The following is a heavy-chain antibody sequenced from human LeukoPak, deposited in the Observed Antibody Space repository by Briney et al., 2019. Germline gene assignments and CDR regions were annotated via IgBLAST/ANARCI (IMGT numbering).Heavy chain of an antibody. D-gene: IGHD6-13*01. Sequence: TSETLSLTCTVSGGSISSYYWSWIRQPPGKGLEWIGYIYHSGSTYYNPSLKSRVTISVDRSKNQFSLKLSSVTAADTAVYYCARGTGIAAAGLFDYWGQGTLVTVSS. CDR3: ARGTGIAAAGLFDY. J-gene: IGHJ4*02. CDR2: IYHSGST. V-gene: IGHV4-59*12. CDR1: GGSISSYY.